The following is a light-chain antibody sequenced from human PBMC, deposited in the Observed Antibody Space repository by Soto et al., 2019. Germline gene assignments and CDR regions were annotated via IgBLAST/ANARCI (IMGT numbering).Light chain of an antibody. V-gene: IGLV2-14*01. CDR2: EVN. J-gene: IGLJ1*01. CDR3: SSYTTAGTVV. Sequence: QSALTQPASVSGSPGQSISISCTGTSSDVGGYDYVSWYQQHPGKAPKLMIYEVNSRPSGVSHRFSGSKSANTASLTISGLQAEDEADYYCSSYTTAGTVVFGTGTKLTVL. CDR1: SSDVGGYDY.